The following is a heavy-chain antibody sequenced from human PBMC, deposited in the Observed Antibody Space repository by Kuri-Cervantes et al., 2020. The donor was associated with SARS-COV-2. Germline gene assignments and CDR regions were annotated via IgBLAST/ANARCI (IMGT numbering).Heavy chain of an antibody. CDR3: ARDRYSSSSRDGAFDI. D-gene: IGHD6-6*01. J-gene: IGHJ3*02. V-gene: IGHV4-34*01. CDR2: INHSGST. Sequence: GSLRLSCAVYGGSFSGYYWSWIRQPPGKGLEWIGEINHSGSTNYNPSLKSRVTISVDTSKNQFSLKLSSVTAADTAVYYCARDRYSSSSRDGAFDIWGQGTMVTVSS. CDR1: GGSFSGYY.